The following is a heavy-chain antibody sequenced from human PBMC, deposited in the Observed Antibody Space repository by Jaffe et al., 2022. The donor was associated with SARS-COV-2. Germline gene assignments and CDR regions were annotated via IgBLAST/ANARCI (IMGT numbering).Heavy chain of an antibody. J-gene: IGHJ1*01. CDR3: ARGYESSSSEYFQH. Sequence: QVQLQQWGAGLLKPSETLSLTCAVYGGSFSGYYWTWIRQPPGKGLEWIGQINHSGNTNYNPSLKSRVTISVDTSKNQFSLKLSSVTAADTAVYYCARGYESSSSEYFQHWGQGTLVTVSS. CDR2: INHSGNT. V-gene: IGHV4-34*02. D-gene: IGHD6-13*01. CDR1: GGSFSGYY.